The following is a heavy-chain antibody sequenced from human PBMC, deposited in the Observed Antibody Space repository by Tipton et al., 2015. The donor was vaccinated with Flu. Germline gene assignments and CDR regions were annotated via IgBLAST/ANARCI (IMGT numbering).Heavy chain of an antibody. D-gene: IGHD6-13*01. Sequence: QMVQSGGGLVQPGGSLRLSCAASGFSLSRYWMSWVRQAPGKGLEWVANINQDGSEKYSVDSVRGRFTITRDNAKNSVYLQMNSLRVEDTAVYYCVRAIAAAGSRWGQGTLVTVSS. V-gene: IGHV3-7*01. CDR2: INQDGSEK. J-gene: IGHJ4*02. CDR1: GFSLSRYW. CDR3: VRAIAAAGSR.